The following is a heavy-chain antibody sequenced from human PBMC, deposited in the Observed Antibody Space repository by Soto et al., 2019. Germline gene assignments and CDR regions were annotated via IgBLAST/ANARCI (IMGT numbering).Heavy chain of an antibody. CDR1: GGSISSGGYY. V-gene: IGHV4-31*03. D-gene: IGHD2-21*01. J-gene: IGHJ5*02. CDR3: ARDECCPRLIDP. Sequence: QVQLQESGPGLVKPSQTLSLTCTVSGGSISSGGYYWSWIRQHPGKGLEWIGYIYYSGSTYYNPSLQGRVTISVDTSKNQFALKLSSVTAADTAVYYCARDECCPRLIDPWGQGTLVTVSS. CDR2: IYYSGST.